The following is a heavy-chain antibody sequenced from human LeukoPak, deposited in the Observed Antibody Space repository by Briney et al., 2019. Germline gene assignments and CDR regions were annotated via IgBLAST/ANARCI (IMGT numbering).Heavy chain of an antibody. CDR3: ASSFYYDSRDY. CDR1: GGPFSGYF. CDR2: ITPSGST. D-gene: IGHD3-22*01. Sequence: PPESLSLTCVVYGGPFSGYFWSWIRQPPGRGLEWIGEITPSGSTNYNTSLKSRVSISIDTSKKKLSLRLTSVTAADSAVYYCASSFYYDSRDYWGQGTLVTVSS. J-gene: IGHJ4*02. V-gene: IGHV4-34*01.